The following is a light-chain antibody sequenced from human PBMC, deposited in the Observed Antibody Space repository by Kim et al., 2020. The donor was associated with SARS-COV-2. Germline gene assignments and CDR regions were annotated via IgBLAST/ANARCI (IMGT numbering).Light chain of an antibody. CDR2: AAS. Sequence: ASVGDRVTIACRASQGISNHLAWFQLKPGKVPKRLIYAASSLQSGVPSRFSGSGSGTEFTLTISSLQAEDSATYCCLQHDSYPLTFGGGTKVDIK. J-gene: IGKJ4*01. CDR1: QGISNH. CDR3: LQHDSYPLT. V-gene: IGKV1-17*03.